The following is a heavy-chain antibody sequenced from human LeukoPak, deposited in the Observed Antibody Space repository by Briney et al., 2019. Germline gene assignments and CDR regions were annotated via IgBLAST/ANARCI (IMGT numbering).Heavy chain of an antibody. Sequence: GASVKVSCKASGYTFTSYDINWVRQATGQGLEWMGWMNPNSGNTGYAQKFQGRVTMTRNTSISTAYMELSSLRPEDTAVYYCARGSMRLRGTFDYWGQGTLVTVSS. D-gene: IGHD5-12*01. J-gene: IGHJ4*02. V-gene: IGHV1-8*01. CDR2: MNPNSGNT. CDR3: ARGSMRLRGTFDY. CDR1: GYTFTSYD.